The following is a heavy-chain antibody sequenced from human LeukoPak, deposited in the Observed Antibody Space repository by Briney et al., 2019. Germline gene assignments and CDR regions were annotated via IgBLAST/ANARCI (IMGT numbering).Heavy chain of an antibody. Sequence: PGRSLRLSCAASGFTFSSYAMHWVRQAPGKGLEWVAVISYDGSNKYYADSVKGRFTISRDNSKNTLYLQMNSLRAEDTAVYYCARVSDPSDYDHYGSDYYMDVWGKGTTVTVSS. CDR2: ISYDGSNK. D-gene: IGHD3-16*01. CDR3: ARVSDPSDYDHYGSDYYMDV. V-gene: IGHV3-30*04. CDR1: GFTFSSYA. J-gene: IGHJ6*03.